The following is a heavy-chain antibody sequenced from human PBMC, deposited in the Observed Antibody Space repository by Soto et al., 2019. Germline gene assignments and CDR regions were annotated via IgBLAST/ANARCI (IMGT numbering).Heavy chain of an antibody. Sequence: QVQLVQSGAEVKKPGASVKVSCKASGYTFTNFGISWVRQAPGQGLEWMGWISAYNGNTNYAQKFQGRVTRTTETTPGTAYMEVRILRFDDTAVYYWARGGTPIDYWGQGTLVTVSS. V-gene: IGHV1-18*01. D-gene: IGHD3-16*01. CDR1: GYTFTNFG. CDR2: ISAYNGNT. J-gene: IGHJ4*02. CDR3: ARGGTPIDY.